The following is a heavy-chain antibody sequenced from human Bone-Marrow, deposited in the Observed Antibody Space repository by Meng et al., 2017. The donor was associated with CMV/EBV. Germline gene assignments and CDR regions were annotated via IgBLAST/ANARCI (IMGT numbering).Heavy chain of an antibody. Sequence: CAASGFTFSSSAMSWVRQAPGKGLEWVSAISGSGGSTYYADSVKGRFTISRDNSKNTLYLQMNSLRAEDTAVYYCAKAVRELSYYFDYWGQGTLVTVSS. CDR1: GFTFSSSA. V-gene: IGHV3-23*01. J-gene: IGHJ4*02. D-gene: IGHD1-26*01. CDR3: AKAVRELSYYFDY. CDR2: ISGSGGST.